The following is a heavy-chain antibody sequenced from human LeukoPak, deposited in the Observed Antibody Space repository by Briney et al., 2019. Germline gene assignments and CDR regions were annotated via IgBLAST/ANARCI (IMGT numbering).Heavy chain of an antibody. CDR1: GGSISSYY. D-gene: IGHD3-9*01. CDR2: IYTSGST. CDR3: ARGAALDDILTGYYKYYYYYMDV. V-gene: IGHV4-4*07. J-gene: IGHJ6*03. Sequence: SETLSLTCTVSGGSISSYYWSWIRQPAGKGLEWIGRIYTSGSTNYNPSLKSRVTMSVDTSKNQFSLKLSSVTAADTAVYYCARGAALDDILTGYYKYYYYYMDVWGKGTTVTISS.